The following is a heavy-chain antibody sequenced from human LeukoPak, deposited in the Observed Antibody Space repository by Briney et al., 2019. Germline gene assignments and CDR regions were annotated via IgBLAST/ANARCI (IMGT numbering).Heavy chain of an antibody. Sequence: ASVKVSCKASGYTFTSYPITWVRQAPGQGLEWMGWITTYNGNTNYAQKLQGRVTITRDTSISTVYIDFSRLRSDDTAVYYCARGRYDSTGIFDYWGQGTLVTVSS. CDR1: GYTFTSYP. CDR3: ARGRYDSTGIFDY. V-gene: IGHV1-18*01. D-gene: IGHD3-22*01. CDR2: ITTYNGNT. J-gene: IGHJ4*02.